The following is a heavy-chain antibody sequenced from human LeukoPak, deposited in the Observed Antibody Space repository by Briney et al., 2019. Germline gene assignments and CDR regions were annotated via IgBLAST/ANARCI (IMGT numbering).Heavy chain of an antibody. V-gene: IGHV3-23*01. Sequence: PGGSLRLSCAASGFTFTSYAMNWVRQAPGKGLEWVSGISGSGGGTNYADSVKGRFTTSRDNSKNTLYLQMSSLRAEDTAIYYCARAPAYTVVTSFDYWGQGTLVTVSS. J-gene: IGHJ4*02. CDR3: ARAPAYTVVTSFDY. CDR2: ISGSGGGT. D-gene: IGHD4-23*01. CDR1: GFTFTSYA.